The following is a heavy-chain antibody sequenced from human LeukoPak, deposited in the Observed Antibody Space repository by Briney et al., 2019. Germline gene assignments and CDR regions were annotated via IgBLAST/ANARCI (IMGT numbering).Heavy chain of an antibody. CDR3: ATVAVIAVGGFDY. V-gene: IGHV3-15*01. D-gene: IGHD6-19*01. CDR2: IKNKAVGGTT. J-gene: IGHJ4*02. Sequence: GGSLRLSCAASGFTFTNAWMSWVRQAPGKGLEWVGRIKNKAVGGTTDYAAPVKGSFTISRDDSKNTLYLQMNSLKTEDTAVYYCATVAVIAVGGFDYWGQGTLVTVSS. CDR1: GFTFTNAW.